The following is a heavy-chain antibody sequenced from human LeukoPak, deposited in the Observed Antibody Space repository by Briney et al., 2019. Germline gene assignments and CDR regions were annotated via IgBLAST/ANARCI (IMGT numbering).Heavy chain of an antibody. CDR3: ARHIGGGIEDMDV. J-gene: IGHJ6*03. CDR2: IYVTGST. V-gene: IGHV4-59*08. D-gene: IGHD3-16*02. CDR1: GGSIGTYY. Sequence: SETLSLTCTVSGGSIGTYYWSWIRQSPGKGLEWIGYIYVTGSTRYNPYRQSRVTISVDTSRNQFFPKMSSVTAADTAVYYCARHIGGGIEDMDVWGKGTKVTVSS.